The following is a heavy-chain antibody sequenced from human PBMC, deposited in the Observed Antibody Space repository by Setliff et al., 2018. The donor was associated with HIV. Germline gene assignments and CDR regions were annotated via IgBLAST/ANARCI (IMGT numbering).Heavy chain of an antibody. CDR1: GYIFTRSY. CDR2: INPSSGST. Sequence: ASVKVSCKASGYIFTRSYIHWVRRAPGQGLEWMGIINPSSGSTTYAQKFQGRVTITADKSTSTAYMELSILRSEDTAVYYCARDYNIWGSNRPSHFDYWGQGTLVTVSS. D-gene: IGHD3-16*02. V-gene: IGHV1-46*01. CDR3: ARDYNIWGSNRPSHFDY. J-gene: IGHJ4*02.